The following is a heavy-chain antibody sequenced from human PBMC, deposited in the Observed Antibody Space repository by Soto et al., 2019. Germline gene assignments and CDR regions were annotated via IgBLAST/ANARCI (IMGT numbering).Heavy chain of an antibody. CDR2: IDWDDDK. J-gene: IGHJ5*02. Sequence: SGPTLVNPTHTLTLTCTFSGFSLSTTGMRVSRIRQPPGKALEWLARIDWDDDKFYNTSLKTRLTISKDTSKNQVVLTMTNMDPVDTATYYCARDYTDGAWFDPWGQGTLVTVSS. CDR3: ARDYTDGAWFDP. CDR1: GFSLSTTGMR. D-gene: IGHD2-2*02. V-gene: IGHV2-70*04.